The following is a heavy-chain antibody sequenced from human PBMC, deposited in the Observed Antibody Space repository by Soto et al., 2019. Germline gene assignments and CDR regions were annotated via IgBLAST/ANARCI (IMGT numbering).Heavy chain of an antibody. V-gene: IGHV4-39*01. J-gene: IGHJ4*02. Sequence: PSETLSLTCTVSGGSVTNSSYYWGWIRQSPGKGLEWIGSVYYRGRSYSKSSVKSRVTISVDTSKNRFSLSLNSVTASDTAVYFCVSQRTTVPTLAYFAYGGPGALVTVP. CDR3: VSQRTTVPTLAYFAY. CDR1: GGSVTNSSYY. CDR2: VYYRGRS. D-gene: IGHD4-17*01.